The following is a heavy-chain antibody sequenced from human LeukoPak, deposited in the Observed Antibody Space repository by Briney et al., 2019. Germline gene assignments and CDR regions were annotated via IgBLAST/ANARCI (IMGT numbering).Heavy chain of an antibody. Sequence: PSETLSLTCTVSGGSIRRYYWTWIRQPPGKGLEWIGYIYDSGSTDYNPSLKSRVTISVDTSKNQISLKVNSVTAADTAVYYCARLPSLYNWNAVGYYYYYGMDVWGQGTTVTVSS. CDR2: IYDSGST. J-gene: IGHJ6*02. V-gene: IGHV4-59*01. CDR3: ARLPSLYNWNAVGYYYYYGMDV. CDR1: GGSIRRYY. D-gene: IGHD1-1*01.